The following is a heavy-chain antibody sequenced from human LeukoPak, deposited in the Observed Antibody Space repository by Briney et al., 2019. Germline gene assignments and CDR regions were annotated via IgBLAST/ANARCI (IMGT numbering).Heavy chain of an antibody. CDR1: GYTFTAYS. J-gene: IGHJ5*02. CDR2: INPNSGGT. D-gene: IGHD3-9*01. V-gene: IGHV1-2*02. CDR3: ARGYDKFDP. Sequence: ASVKVSCKASGYTFTAYSMHWVRQAPGQGLEWMGWINPNSGGTNYAQKFQGTVTMTRDTSISTAYMELSRLTSDDTAVYYCARGYDKFDPWGQGTLVTVSS.